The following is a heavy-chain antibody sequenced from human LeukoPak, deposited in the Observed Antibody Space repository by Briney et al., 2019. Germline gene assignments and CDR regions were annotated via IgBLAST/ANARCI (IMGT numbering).Heavy chain of an antibody. D-gene: IGHD3-22*01. CDR2: ISAYNGNT. CDR3: ARDLSPVDYDSSGLIDY. Sequence: ASVKVSCKASGYTFTSYGISWVRQAPGQGLEWMGWISAYNGNTNYAQKLQGRVTMTTDTSTGTAYMELRSLRSDDTAVYYCARDLSPVDYDSSGLIDYWGQGTLVTVSS. J-gene: IGHJ4*02. CDR1: GYTFTSYG. V-gene: IGHV1-18*01.